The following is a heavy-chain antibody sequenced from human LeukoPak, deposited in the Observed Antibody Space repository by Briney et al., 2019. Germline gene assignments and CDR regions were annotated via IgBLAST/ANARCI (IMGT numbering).Heavy chain of an antibody. D-gene: IGHD1-26*01. CDR1: GYMFVSYG. V-gene: IGHV1-18*01. J-gene: IGHJ4*02. CDR2: ISGYKDDT. CDR3: ARDFDQYSGRFGGFGHDF. Sequence: ASVKVSCKASGYMFVSYGITWVRQAPGQGLEWMGWISGYKDDTKYAQKVQGRITMTTDTSTSTAYMELRSLRSDDTAVYYCARDFDQYSGRFGGFGHDFWGQGTLVTVSS.